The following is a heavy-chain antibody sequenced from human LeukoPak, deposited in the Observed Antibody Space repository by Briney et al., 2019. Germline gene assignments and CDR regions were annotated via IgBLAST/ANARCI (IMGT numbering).Heavy chain of an antibody. J-gene: IGHJ4*02. CDR2: ISGSGGST. CDR1: GFTFSSYA. Sequence: GGSLRLSCAASGFTFSSYAMSWVRQAPGKGLECVSAISGSGGSTYYADSVKGRFTISRDNSKNTLYLQMNSLRAEDTAVYYCAKDGNYYPLGNMVEYYFDYWGQGTLVTVSS. V-gene: IGHV3-23*01. CDR3: AKDGNYYPLGNMVEYYFDY. D-gene: IGHD3-22*01.